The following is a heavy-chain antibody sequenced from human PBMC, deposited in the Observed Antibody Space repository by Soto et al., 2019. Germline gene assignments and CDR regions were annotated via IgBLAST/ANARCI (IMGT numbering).Heavy chain of an antibody. D-gene: IGHD3-3*01. V-gene: IGHV4-4*02. J-gene: IGHJ4*02. CDR3: ARDGADDVLRAYNTEAPPAC. Sequence: SATLSLTCAVSGVSISSSHWWIWVRQPPGKGLEWIGEIYHSGSTNYNPSLKSRVTMSVDKSKNQFSLKMTSVTAADTAVYFGARDGADDVLRAYNTEAPPACWGQGTLVTFSA. CDR1: GVSISSSHW. CDR2: IYHSGST.